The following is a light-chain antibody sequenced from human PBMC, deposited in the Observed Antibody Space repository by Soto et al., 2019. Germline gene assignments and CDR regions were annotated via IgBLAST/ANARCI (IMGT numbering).Light chain of an antibody. CDR3: QQYYNWPPYT. CDR1: QSVDTN. Sequence: EVVMTQSPATLSVSPGDRATLSCRASQSVDTNVAWYQQKPGQAPRLLVYGASTRATGIPARFTGFGSGTDFTLTISGLQSDDFAVYFCQQYYNWPPYTCGQGTKLQI. V-gene: IGKV3-15*01. CDR2: GAS. J-gene: IGKJ2*01.